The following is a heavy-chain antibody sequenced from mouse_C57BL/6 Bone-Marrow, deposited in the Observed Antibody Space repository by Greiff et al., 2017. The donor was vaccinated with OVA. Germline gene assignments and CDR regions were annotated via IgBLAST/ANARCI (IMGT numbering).Heavy chain of an antibody. D-gene: IGHD1-1*01. J-gene: IGHJ2*01. V-gene: IGHV1-81*01. Sequence: QVQLKESGAELARPGASVKLSCKASGYTFTSYGISWVKQRTGQGLEWIGEIYPRSGNTYYNEKFKGKATLTADTSSSTAYMELRSLTSEDSAVYFCARPFTTVVAYYFDYWGQGTTLTVSS. CDR2: IYPRSGNT. CDR1: GYTFTSYG. CDR3: ARPFTTVVAYYFDY.